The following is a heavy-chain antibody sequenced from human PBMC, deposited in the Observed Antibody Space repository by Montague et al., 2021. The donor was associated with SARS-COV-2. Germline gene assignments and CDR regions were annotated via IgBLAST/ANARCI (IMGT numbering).Heavy chain of an antibody. J-gene: IGHJ3*01. D-gene: IGHD3-9*01. CDR1: GGSVSSGTYY. CDR3: ARPQPYYDLLTGNPFDV. Sequence: SETLSLTCTVSGGSVSSGTYYWGWIRQPPGKGLEWIGSIYYGGXXXYXXXXKXRATIFVDTSKNQFSLQLSSVTAADTAVYYCARPQPYYDLLTGNPFDVWGQGTMVTVSS. V-gene: IGHV4-39*01. CDR2: IYYGGXX.